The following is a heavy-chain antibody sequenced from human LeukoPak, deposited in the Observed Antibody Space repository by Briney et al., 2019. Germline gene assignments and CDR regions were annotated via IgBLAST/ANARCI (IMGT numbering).Heavy chain of an antibody. CDR3: ARAGIDSSGYYRFDY. D-gene: IGHD3-22*01. V-gene: IGHV3-13*01. Sequence: PGGSLRLSCAASGFTFSSYDMHWVRQPTGKGLEWVSSIGPTGDTYYPASVKGRFTISRENAKNSFFLQMNSLRAGDTAVYYCARAGIDSSGYYRFDYWGQGTLVTVSS. CDR2: IGPTGDT. J-gene: IGHJ4*02. CDR1: GFTFSSYD.